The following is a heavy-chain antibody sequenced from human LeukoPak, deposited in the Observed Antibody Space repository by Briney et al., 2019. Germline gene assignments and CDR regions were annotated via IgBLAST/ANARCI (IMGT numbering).Heavy chain of an antibody. V-gene: IGHV1-2*02. J-gene: IGHJ4*02. CDR2: INPNSGGT. CDR1: GYTFTGYY. D-gene: IGHD6-13*01. CDR3: ARDWFIAAAGTSEQNIDY. Sequence: ASVKVSCKASGYTFTGYYMHWVRQAPGQGLEWMGWINPNSGGTNYAQKFQGRVTMNRDTSISTAYMELSRLRSDDTAVYYCARDWFIAAAGTSEQNIDYWGQGTLVTVSS.